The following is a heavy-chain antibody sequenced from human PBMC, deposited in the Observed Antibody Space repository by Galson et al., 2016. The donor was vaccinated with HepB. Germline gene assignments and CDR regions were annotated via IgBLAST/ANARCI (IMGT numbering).Heavy chain of an antibody. J-gene: IGHJ4*02. D-gene: IGHD3-9*01. V-gene: IGHV3-21*01. Sequence: SLRLSCAASGFTFSSYSMNWVRQAPGKGLEWVSSISSSSSYIYYADSVKGRFTISRDNAKNSLYLQMNSLGAEDTAVYYCARGGSLVLRYFDWLLTFPDWGQGTLVTVSS. CDR3: ARGGSLVLRYFDWLLTFPD. CDR2: ISSSSSYI. CDR1: GFTFSSYS.